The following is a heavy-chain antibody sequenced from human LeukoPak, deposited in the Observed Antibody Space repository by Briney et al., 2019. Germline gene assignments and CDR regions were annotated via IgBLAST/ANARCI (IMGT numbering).Heavy chain of an antibody. J-gene: IGHJ4*02. V-gene: IGHV4-38-2*02. CDR2: IYHTGNT. D-gene: IGHD6-19*01. Sequence: PSETLSLTCTVSGYSISSGYYWGWIRQPPGKGLEWIGSIYHTGNTYYNPSLKSRVTMPVDTSKNQFSLNLSSVTAADTAVYYCARVFSVAGTFDYWGQGTLVTVSS. CDR3: ARVFSVAGTFDY. CDR1: GYSISSGYY.